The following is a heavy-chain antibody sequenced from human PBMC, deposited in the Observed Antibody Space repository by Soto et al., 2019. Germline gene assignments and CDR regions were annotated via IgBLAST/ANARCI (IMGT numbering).Heavy chain of an antibody. D-gene: IGHD6-19*01. CDR1: GFTFSTYA. Sequence: GGSLRLSCAASGFTFSTYAMSWVRQAPGRGLGWVSAILGSGGSTYYAGSVKGRFTISRDNSKNTLYLQMNSLRAEDTAVYYFALSQVVIEAVDGTRFWGPGTLVTVSS. CDR2: ILGSGGST. V-gene: IGHV3-23*01. CDR3: ALSQVVIEAVDGTRF. J-gene: IGHJ4*01.